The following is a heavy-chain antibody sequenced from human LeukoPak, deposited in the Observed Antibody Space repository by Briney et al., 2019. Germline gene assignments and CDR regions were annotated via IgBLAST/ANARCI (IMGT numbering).Heavy chain of an antibody. J-gene: IGHJ4*02. CDR2: IIPIFGTA. D-gene: IGHD6-19*01. CDR1: GGTFSSYA. V-gene: IGHV1-69*05. Sequence: SVKVSCKASGGTFSSYAISWVRQAPGQGLEWMGGIIPIFGTANYAQKFQGRVTITTDESTSTAYMELSSLRSEDTAVYYCATSSGWYEGDDYWGQGTLVTVSS. CDR3: ATSSGWYEGDDY.